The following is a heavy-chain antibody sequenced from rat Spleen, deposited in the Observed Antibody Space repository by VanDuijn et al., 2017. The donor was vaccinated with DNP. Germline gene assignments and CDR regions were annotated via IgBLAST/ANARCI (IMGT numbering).Heavy chain of an antibody. CDR1: GFTFSDYY. CDR3: ARWYSSGFCGDY. J-gene: IGHJ2*01. Sequence: EVQLVESGGGLVQPGRSLKLSCAASGFTFSDYYMAWVRQAPTKGLEWVAYIAYDGGITYYGDSVKGRFTISRDNAKNTLYLQMNSLRSEDMATYYCARWYSSGFCGDYWGQRSMVTVSS. CDR2: IAYDGGIT. V-gene: IGHV5-22*01. D-gene: IGHD4-3*01.